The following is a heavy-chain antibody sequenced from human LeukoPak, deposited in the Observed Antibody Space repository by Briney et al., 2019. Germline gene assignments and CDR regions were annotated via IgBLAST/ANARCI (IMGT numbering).Heavy chain of an antibody. D-gene: IGHD1-7*01. CDR1: GGSISNSNYY. V-gene: IGHV4-39*07. Sequence: SETLSLTRTVSGGSISNSNYYWGWIRQPPGKGLEWIGSISYSGSTYYNPSLKSRVTISVDTSKNQFSLKLSSVTAADTAVYYCARDNWNYSGYFDYWGQGTLVTVSS. J-gene: IGHJ4*02. CDR2: ISYSGST. CDR3: ARDNWNYSGYFDY.